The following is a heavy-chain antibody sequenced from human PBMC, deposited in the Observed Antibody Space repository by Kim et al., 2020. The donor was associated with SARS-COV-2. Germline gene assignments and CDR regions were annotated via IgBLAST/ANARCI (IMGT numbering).Heavy chain of an antibody. V-gene: IGHV3-30*18. CDR1: GFTFSSYG. Sequence: GGSLRLSCAASGFTFSSYGMHWVRQAPGKGLEWVAVISYDGSNKYYADSVKGRFTISRDNSKNTVFLQMNSLRAEDTAVYFCAKDGGYSTSSDFDYWGQGTLVTVSS. D-gene: IGHD6-6*01. CDR2: ISYDGSNK. CDR3: AKDGGYSTSSDFDY. J-gene: IGHJ4*02.